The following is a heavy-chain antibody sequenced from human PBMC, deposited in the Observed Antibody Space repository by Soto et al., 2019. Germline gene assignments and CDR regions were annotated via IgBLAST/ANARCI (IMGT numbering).Heavy chain of an antibody. CDR3: ARREIKGPIDY. CDR1: GGSISSSSYY. D-gene: IGHD1-26*01. J-gene: IGHJ4*02. CDR2: IYYSGST. Sequence: SETLSLTCTVSGGSISSSSYYWGWIRQPPGKGLEWIGSIYYSGSTYYNPSLKSRVTISVDTSKNQFSLKLTSVTAVDTAVYYCARREIKGPIDYWGQGTLVTVSS. V-gene: IGHV4-39*07.